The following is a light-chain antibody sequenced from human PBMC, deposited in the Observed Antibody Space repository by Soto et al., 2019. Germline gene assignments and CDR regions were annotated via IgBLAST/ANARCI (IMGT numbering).Light chain of an antibody. J-gene: IGLJ2*01. CDR3: GSYTRSNSVI. CDR2: DVN. CDR1: SSDIGAYAY. Sequence: QSVLTQPASVSGSPGQSIAISCTGTSSDIGAYAYVSWYQHHPGKIPKLIVFDVNYRPSGVSSRFSGSKSGNTASLTISGLQAEDEADYYCGSYTRSNSVIFGGGTKLTVL. V-gene: IGLV2-14*03.